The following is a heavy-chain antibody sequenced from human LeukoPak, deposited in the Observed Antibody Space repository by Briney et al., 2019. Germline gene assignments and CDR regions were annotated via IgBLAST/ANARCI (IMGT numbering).Heavy chain of an antibody. Sequence: GGSLRLSCAASGFTFSIYAMNWVRQAPGKGLEWVSVIGGSADSADYADSVKGRFTISRDNAKNSLYLQMNSLRAEDTAVYYCASAYYYDSRPHYWGQGTLVTVSS. CDR1: GFTFSIYA. V-gene: IGHV3-23*01. CDR2: IGGSADSA. CDR3: ASAYYYDSRPHY. D-gene: IGHD3-22*01. J-gene: IGHJ4*02.